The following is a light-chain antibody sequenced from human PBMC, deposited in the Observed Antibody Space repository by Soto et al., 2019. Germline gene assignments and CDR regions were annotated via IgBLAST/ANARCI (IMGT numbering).Light chain of an antibody. J-gene: IGKJ3*01. CDR1: QSVNSNY. V-gene: IGKV3-20*01. Sequence: EIVLMQSPGTLSLSPGEGATLSCRASQSVNSNYLAWYQQKPGQAPTVLIFDTSRRATGVPDRFSGSGSGTAFTITISRLEPDDFAVYYCQQYGSSQFTFGPGHKVNIK. CDR2: DTS. CDR3: QQYGSSQFT.